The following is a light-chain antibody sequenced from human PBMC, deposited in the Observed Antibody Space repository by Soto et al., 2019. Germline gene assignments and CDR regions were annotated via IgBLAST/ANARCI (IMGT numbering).Light chain of an antibody. CDR2: AAS. Sequence: DIQMTQSPSSLSASVGDTVTITCRASQVVHTYLAWYQQRPGKVPKLLIDAASTLQSGVPSRFSGSGSGTDFTLTISSLQPEDVATYYCQMYDTDPLTFGGGTHVEIK. CDR3: QMYDTDPLT. CDR1: QVVHTY. J-gene: IGKJ4*01. V-gene: IGKV1-27*01.